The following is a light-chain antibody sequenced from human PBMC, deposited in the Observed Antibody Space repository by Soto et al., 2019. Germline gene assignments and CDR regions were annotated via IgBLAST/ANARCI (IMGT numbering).Light chain of an antibody. Sequence: DLQMTQSPSSLSASVGDRFNITCRASQTVSSYLNWYQQKPGTVPXXLIYATSNLQSGVPSRFSGRGFGTDFTLTISSLQPEYFATYYCQQSFTTPSFGQGTRLEIK. J-gene: IGKJ5*01. V-gene: IGKV1-39*01. CDR1: QTVSSY. CDR3: QQSFTTPS. CDR2: ATS.